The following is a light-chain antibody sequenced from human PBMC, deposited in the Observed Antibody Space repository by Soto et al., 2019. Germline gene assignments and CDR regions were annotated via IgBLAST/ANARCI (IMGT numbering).Light chain of an antibody. Sequence: EIVMTQSPGTLSLSPGERATLSCRASQSVSSTYLSWYQQKPGQAPRLLIYGASSRASGIPDRFSGSVSGKGFTLPLSRLATETFAVYYFQQYGRSPSTFGQGTKVEIK. V-gene: IGKV3-20*01. CDR3: QQYGRSPST. CDR2: GAS. CDR1: QSVSSTY. J-gene: IGKJ1*01.